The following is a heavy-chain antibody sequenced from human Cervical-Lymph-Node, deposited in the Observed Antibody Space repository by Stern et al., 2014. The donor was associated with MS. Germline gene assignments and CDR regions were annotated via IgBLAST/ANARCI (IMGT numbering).Heavy chain of an antibody. D-gene: IGHD3-3*01. V-gene: IGHV4-39*01. Sequence: QVQLQESGPGLVKPSETLSLTCTVSGASVSSGSYYWGWIRQSPGKRLEWIGYVYYTGTPYSNPSLSSRVTTSIDTSTNHFFLTLPSVTATDTAVYYCARHDQFLGGMDVWGQGTTVTVSS. CDR1: GASVSSGSYY. CDR2: VYYTGTP. CDR3: ARHDQFLGGMDV. J-gene: IGHJ6*02.